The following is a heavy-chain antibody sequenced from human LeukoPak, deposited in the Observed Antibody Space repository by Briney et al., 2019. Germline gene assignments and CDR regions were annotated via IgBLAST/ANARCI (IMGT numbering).Heavy chain of an antibody. Sequence: SETLSLTCTVPGGSISSGSHYWSWVRQPAGEGLEWIGRIYTSGSTNYNPSLKSRLTISVDTSKNQFSLKLSSVTAADTAVYYCARDPGYSSGWLDYWGQGTLVTVSS. CDR2: IYTSGST. D-gene: IGHD6-19*01. CDR1: GGSISSGSHY. V-gene: IGHV4-61*02. J-gene: IGHJ4*02. CDR3: ARDPGYSSGWLDY.